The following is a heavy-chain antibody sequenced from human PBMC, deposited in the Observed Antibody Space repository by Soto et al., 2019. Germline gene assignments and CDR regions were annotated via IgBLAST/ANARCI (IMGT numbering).Heavy chain of an antibody. CDR2: INQDGSEK. Sequence: EVHLVESGGGLVQTGGSLRLSCAIFESTVSRDWMNWVRQAPGKGLEWVAHINQDGSEKYYVDSVKGRFTISRDNAKKSLYLPINSLRPADTAMYYCSGGVGDAFWGQGTLVTVSS. CDR1: ESTVSRDW. D-gene: IGHD1-26*01. V-gene: IGHV3-7*04. CDR3: SGGVGDAF. J-gene: IGHJ4*02.